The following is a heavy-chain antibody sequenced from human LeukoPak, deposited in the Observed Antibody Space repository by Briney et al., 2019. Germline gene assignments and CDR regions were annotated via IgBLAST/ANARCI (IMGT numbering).Heavy chain of an antibody. CDR1: GGSFSGYY. CDR2: INHSGST. D-gene: IGHD2-15*01. CDR3: AREDIVVVVAAGSQYNWFDP. V-gene: IGHV4-34*01. J-gene: IGHJ5*02. Sequence: PSETLSLTCAVYGGSFSGYYWSWIRQPPGKGLEWIGEINHSGSTNYNPSLKSRVTISVDTSKNQFSLTLSSVTAADTAVYYCAREDIVVVVAAGSQYNWFDPWGQGTLVTVSS.